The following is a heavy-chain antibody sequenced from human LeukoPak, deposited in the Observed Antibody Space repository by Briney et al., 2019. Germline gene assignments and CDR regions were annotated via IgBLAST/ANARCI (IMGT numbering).Heavy chain of an antibody. CDR1: GFTVSSNY. Sequence: SGGSLRLSCAASGFTVSSNYMSWVRQAPGKGLEWVSVIYSGGSTYYADSVKGRFTISRDNSKNTLYPQMNSLRAEDTAVYYCARGYGDYPQDYWGQGTLVTVSS. CDR2: IYSGGST. V-gene: IGHV3-53*01. D-gene: IGHD4-17*01. J-gene: IGHJ4*02. CDR3: ARGYGDYPQDY.